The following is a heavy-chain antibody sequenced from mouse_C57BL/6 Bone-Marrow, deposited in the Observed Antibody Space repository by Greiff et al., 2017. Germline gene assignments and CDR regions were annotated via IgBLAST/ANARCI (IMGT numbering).Heavy chain of an antibody. CDR2: IWSGGST. Sequence: VQLQQSGPGLVQPSQSLSITCTVSGFSLTSYGVHWVRQSPGKGLEWLGVIWSGGSTDYNAAFMSRLSITKDNSNSQVFFKMNSLQADDTAIYYCANNYYGSSYDAMDYWGQGTSVTVSS. J-gene: IGHJ4*01. CDR3: ANNYYGSSYDAMDY. V-gene: IGHV2-5*01. CDR1: GFSLTSYG. D-gene: IGHD1-1*01.